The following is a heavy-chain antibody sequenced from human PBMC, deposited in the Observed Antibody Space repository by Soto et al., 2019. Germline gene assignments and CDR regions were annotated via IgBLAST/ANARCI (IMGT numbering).Heavy chain of an antibody. J-gene: IGHJ6*02. CDR2: VIPIFDKT. CDR1: GGTFSSYT. Sequence: QVQLVQSGAEVRKPGSSVKVSCKASGGTFSSYTLSWVRQAPGRGLEWMGGVIPIFDKTKYAQKFQGRVTITADESTRTVYMELSSRKFDDTAVYYCARDRGPTRLYYYGMDVGGQGTTVTVSS. CDR3: ARDRGPTRLYYYGMDV. V-gene: IGHV1-69*01. D-gene: IGHD3-10*01.